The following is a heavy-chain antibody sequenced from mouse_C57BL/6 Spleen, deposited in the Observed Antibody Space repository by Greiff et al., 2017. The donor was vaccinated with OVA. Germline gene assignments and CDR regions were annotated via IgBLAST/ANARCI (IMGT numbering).Heavy chain of an antibody. CDR1: GYTFTDYY. D-gene: IGHD1-1*01. J-gene: IGHJ2*01. V-gene: IGHV1-26*01. Sequence: VQLKQSGPELVKPGASVKISCKASGYTFTDYYMNWVKQSHGKSLEWIGDINPNNGGTSYNQKFKGKATLTVDKSSSTAYMELRSLTSEDSAVYYCARGYYYGSSYYVDYWGQGTTLTVSS. CDR2: INPNNGGT. CDR3: ARGYYYGSSYYVDY.